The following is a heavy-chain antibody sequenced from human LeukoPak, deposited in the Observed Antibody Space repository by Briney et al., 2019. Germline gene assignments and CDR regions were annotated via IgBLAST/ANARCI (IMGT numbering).Heavy chain of an antibody. CDR2: IWYDGSNK. CDR3: AKDGKVPAFDY. Sequence: GRSLRLSCAASGFTFSSYGMHWVRQAPGKGLEWVAVIWYDGSNKYYADAVKGRFTISRDNSNNTLYLQMNSLRAEDTDVYYCAKDGKVPAFDYWGQGTLVTVSS. V-gene: IGHV3-33*06. D-gene: IGHD2-21*02. J-gene: IGHJ4*02. CDR1: GFTFSSYG.